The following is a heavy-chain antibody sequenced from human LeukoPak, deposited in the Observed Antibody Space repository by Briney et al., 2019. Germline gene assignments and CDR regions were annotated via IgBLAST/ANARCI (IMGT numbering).Heavy chain of an antibody. D-gene: IGHD5-18*01. Sequence: SQTLSLTCTVSGGSISSGSYYWSWIRQPAGKGLEWIGRIYTSGSTNYNPSLKSRVTISVDTSKNQLSLKLSSVTAADTAVYYCARGAVYSYGYAAFFYYYMDVWGKGTTVTISS. CDR2: IYTSGST. J-gene: IGHJ6*03. V-gene: IGHV4-61*02. CDR1: GGSISSGSYY. CDR3: ARGAVYSYGYAAFFYYYMDV.